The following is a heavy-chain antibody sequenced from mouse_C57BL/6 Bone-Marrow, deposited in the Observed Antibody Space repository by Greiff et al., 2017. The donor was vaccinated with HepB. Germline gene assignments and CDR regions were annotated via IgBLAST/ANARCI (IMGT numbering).Heavy chain of an antibody. CDR3: ARGDYYYGFDY. CDR1: GFTFSDYY. V-gene: IGHV5-12*01. Sequence: DVMLVESGGGLVQPGGSLKLSCAASGFTFSDYYMYWVRQTPEKRLEWVAYISNGGGSTYYPDTVKGRFTISRDNAKNTLYLQMSRLKSEDTAMYYCARGDYYYGFDYWGQGTTLTVSS. D-gene: IGHD1-1*01. CDR2: ISNGGGST. J-gene: IGHJ2*01.